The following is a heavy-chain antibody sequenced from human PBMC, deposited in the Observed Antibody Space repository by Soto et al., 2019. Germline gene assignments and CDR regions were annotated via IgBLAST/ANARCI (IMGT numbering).Heavy chain of an antibody. CDR2: ISYDGSNK. V-gene: IGHV3-30*03. D-gene: IGHD5-18*01. CDR3: ATRRGYSSVSYYYGMDV. CDR1: GFTFSSYG. Sequence: GGSLRLSCAASGFTFSSYGMHWVRQAPGKGLEWVAVISYDGSNKYYADSVKGRFTISRDNSKNTLYLQMNSLRAEDTAVYYCATRRGYSSVSYYYGMDVWGQGTTVTVSS. J-gene: IGHJ6*02.